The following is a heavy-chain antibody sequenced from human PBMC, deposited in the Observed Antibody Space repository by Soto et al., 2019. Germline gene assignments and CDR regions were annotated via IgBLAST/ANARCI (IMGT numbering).Heavy chain of an antibody. D-gene: IGHD1-26*01. V-gene: IGHV4-31*02. CDR2: IYYSGST. Sequence: QGKGLEWIGYIYYSGSTYYNPSLNSRVTISVDTSKNQFSLRLNSVTAADTAVYYCAGDVPHGSYRLDYWGQGTLDTVFS. J-gene: IGHJ4*02. CDR3: AGDVPHGSYRLDY.